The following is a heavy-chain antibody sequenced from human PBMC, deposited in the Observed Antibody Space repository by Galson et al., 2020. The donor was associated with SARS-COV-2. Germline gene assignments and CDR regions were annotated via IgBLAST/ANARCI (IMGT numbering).Heavy chain of an antibody. V-gene: IGHV2-5*02. Sequence: SGPTLVKPTQTLTLTCTFSGFSLSTSGVGVGWIRQPRGKALEWLALIYWDDDKRYSPSLKSRLTITKDTSKNQVVLTMTNMDPVDTATYYCALYKRYGIASHYFDYWGQGTLVTVSS. CDR1: GFSLSTSGVG. D-gene: IGHD2-21*01. CDR3: ALYKRYGIASHYFDY. J-gene: IGHJ4*02. CDR2: IYWDDDK.